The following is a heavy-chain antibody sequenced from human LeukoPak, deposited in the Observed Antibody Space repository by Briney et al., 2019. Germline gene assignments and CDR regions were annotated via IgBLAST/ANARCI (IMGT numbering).Heavy chain of an antibody. Sequence: GGSLRLSCAASGFTFSSYWMSWVRQAPGKGLEWVANIKQDGSGKYYVDSVKGRFTISRDNAKNSLYLQTNSLRAEDTAVYYCARDDCSSISCYHNWFDPWGQGTLVTVSS. CDR1: GFTFSSYW. V-gene: IGHV3-7*01. D-gene: IGHD2-2*01. CDR2: IKQDGSGK. CDR3: ARDDCSSISCYHNWFDP. J-gene: IGHJ5*02.